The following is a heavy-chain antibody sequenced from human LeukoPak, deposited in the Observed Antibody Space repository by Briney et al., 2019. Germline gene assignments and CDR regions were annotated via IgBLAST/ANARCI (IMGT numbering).Heavy chain of an antibody. Sequence: GGSLRLSCAASGFTVSSNYMSWVRQAPGKGLEWVSVIYSGGSTHHADSVKGRFTISRDNSKNTLYLQMNSLRPEDTAVYYCAKALNYYGSGYYFDYWGQGTLVTVSS. V-gene: IGHV3-66*01. J-gene: IGHJ4*02. CDR3: AKALNYYGSGYYFDY. CDR1: GFTVSSNY. CDR2: IYSGGST. D-gene: IGHD3-10*01.